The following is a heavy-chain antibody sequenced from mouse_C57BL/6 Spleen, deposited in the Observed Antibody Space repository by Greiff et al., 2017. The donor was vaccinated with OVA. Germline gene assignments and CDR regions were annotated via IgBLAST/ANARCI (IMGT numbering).Heavy chain of an antibody. Sequence: VQLQQPGAELVKPGASVKLSCKASGYTFTSYWMQWVKQRPGQGLEWIGEIDPSDSYTNYNQKFKGKATLTVDTSSSTAYMQLSSLTSEDSAVYYCARPYGYALDYWGQGTTLTVSS. V-gene: IGHV1-50*01. D-gene: IGHD2-2*01. J-gene: IGHJ2*01. CDR1: GYTFTSYW. CDR2: IDPSDSYT. CDR3: ARPYGYALDY.